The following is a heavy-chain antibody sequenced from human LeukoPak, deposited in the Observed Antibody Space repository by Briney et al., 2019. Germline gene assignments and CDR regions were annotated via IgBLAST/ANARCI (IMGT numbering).Heavy chain of an antibody. CDR2: IYHSGRT. CDR3: ARGSYSSGWRFDY. J-gene: IGHJ4*02. V-gene: IGHV4-38-2*02. CDR1: GYSISSGYY. Sequence: PSETLSLTCTVSGYSISSGYYWGWIRQPPGKGLEWIGSIYHSGRTFYNPSLKSRVTISVDTSKNQFSLKLSSVTAADTAVYYCARGSYSSGWRFDYWGQGTLVTVSS. D-gene: IGHD6-19*01.